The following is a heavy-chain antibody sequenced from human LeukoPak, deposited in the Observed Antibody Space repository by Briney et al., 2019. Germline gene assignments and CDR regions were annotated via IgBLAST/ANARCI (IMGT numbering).Heavy chain of an antibody. CDR1: GYTFTSYY. V-gene: IGHV1-46*01. D-gene: IGHD1-14*01. Sequence: ASVKVSRKASGYTFTSYYMHWVRQAPGQGLEWMGIINPSGGSTSYAQKFQGRVTMTRDTSTSTVYMKLSSLRSEDTAVYYCARDNPPGYFDYWGQGTLVTVSS. J-gene: IGHJ4*02. CDR2: INPSGGST. CDR3: ARDNPPGYFDY.